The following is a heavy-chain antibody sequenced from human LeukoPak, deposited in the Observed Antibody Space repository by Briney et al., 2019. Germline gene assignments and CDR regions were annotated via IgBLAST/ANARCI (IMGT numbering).Heavy chain of an antibody. D-gene: IGHD6-25*01. J-gene: IGHJ4*02. CDR2: ISSSGTAT. V-gene: IGHV3-48*03. Sequence: PGGSLRLSCAASGFSFSVYEMHWVRQAPRKGMEGISEISSSGTATYYADAVKGRFTISRDNVKNSLYLQMNSLRAEATAVYYCSTLTAATDFDYWGQGTLVTVSS. CDR1: GFSFSVYE. CDR3: STLTAATDFDY.